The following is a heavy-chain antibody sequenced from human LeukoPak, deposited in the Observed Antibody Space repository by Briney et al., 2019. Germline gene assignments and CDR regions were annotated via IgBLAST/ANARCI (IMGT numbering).Heavy chain of an antibody. CDR1: GFTFSSYA. J-gene: IGHJ4*02. V-gene: IGHV3-30*04. Sequence: RTGGSLRLSCAASGFTFSSYAMHWVRQAPGKGLEWVAVISYDGSNKYYADSVKGRFTISRDNSKNTLYLQMNSLRAEDTAVYYCARDVYYDSSGCWGQGTLVTVSS. CDR2: ISYDGSNK. D-gene: IGHD3-22*01. CDR3: ARDVYYDSSGC.